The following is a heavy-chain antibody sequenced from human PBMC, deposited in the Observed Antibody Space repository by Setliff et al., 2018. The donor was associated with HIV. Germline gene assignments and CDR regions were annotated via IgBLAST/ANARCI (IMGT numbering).Heavy chain of an antibody. CDR3: AKDRPKGLYYYYVEV. CDR2: IRYDGSNE. Sequence: PGGSLRLSCAASGLTFSTYGMHWVRQAPGKGLEWVGFIRYDGSNEDYADSVKGRFTISRDNSKNTLYLKMNSLRAEDTALYYCAKDRPKGLYYYYVEVWGKGTTVTVSS. V-gene: IGHV3-30*02. J-gene: IGHJ6*03. CDR1: GLTFSTYG.